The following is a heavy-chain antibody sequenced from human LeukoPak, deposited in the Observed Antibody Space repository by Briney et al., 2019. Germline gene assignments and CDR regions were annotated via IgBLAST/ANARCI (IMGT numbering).Heavy chain of an antibody. CDR1: GYTFTTYG. J-gene: IGHJ6*03. Sequence: ASVKVSCKASGYTFTTYGISWVRQAPGQGLEGMGWISAYNANTVYAQKLQGRVTMTTDTSTSTAYMELRSLRSDDTAVYYCARVLGDYPYYYYYMDVWGKGTTVTISS. CDR3: ARVLGDYPYYYYYMDV. CDR2: ISAYNANT. V-gene: IGHV1-18*01. D-gene: IGHD4-17*01.